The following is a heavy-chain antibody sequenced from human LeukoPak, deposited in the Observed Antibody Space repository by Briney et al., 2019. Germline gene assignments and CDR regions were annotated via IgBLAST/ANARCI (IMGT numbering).Heavy chain of an antibody. Sequence: GGSLRLSCSASGFTFESYAMHWVRQAPRKALQFASAISSIGGSTYYADSVKGRFTISRDNFKNTLYLQMSSLRAEDTAVYYCVKSARGVDYWGQGTLVTVSS. J-gene: IGHJ4*02. CDR3: VKSARGVDY. CDR1: GFTFESYA. CDR2: ISSIGGST. D-gene: IGHD3-16*01. V-gene: IGHV3-64D*06.